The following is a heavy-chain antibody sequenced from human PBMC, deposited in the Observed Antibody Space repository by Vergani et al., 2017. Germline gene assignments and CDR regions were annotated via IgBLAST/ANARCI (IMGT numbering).Heavy chain of an antibody. V-gene: IGHV3-23*01. CDR1: GFTFSSYA. CDR3: AKRSRPSGWFDP. D-gene: IGHD3-10*01. Sequence: EVQLLESGGGLVQPGGSLRLSCAASGFTFSSYAMSWVRQAPGKGLEWVSAISGSGGSTYYAASVKGRFTISRDKSKNTLYLQMNSLRAEDTGVYYCAKRSRPSGWFDPWGQGTMVTVSS. J-gene: IGHJ5*02. CDR2: ISGSGGST.